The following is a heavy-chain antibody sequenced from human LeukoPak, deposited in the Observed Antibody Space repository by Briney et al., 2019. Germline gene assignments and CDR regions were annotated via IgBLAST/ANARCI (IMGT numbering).Heavy chain of an antibody. V-gene: IGHV4-59*01. CDR3: ATDHGDSKIRD. CDR1: GASISTYY. CDR2: IYNSGTT. D-gene: IGHD2-21*02. J-gene: IGHJ4*02. Sequence: PSGTLSLTCTVSGASISTYYCSWIRQPPGQGLERIGNIYNSGTTDYNSSLKGRATISVDTSKNHFTLRLSSVTAADTAMYYCATDHGDSKIRDWGQGTLVTVSS.